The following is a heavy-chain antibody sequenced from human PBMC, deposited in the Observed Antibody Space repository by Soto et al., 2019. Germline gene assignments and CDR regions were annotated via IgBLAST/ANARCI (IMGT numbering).Heavy chain of an antibody. CDR1: GYTFTTYQ. V-gene: IGHV1-46*01. Sequence: QVQLVQSGAEVKKPGASVKVSCKASGYTFTTYQMHWVRQAPGQGLEWRGTINPSGGSTSYAQRFQGRVTMTRDTSTSTVYVELSSLRSEDTALYYCARGDSSGWYFDYWGQGTLVTVSS. CDR2: INPSGGST. CDR3: ARGDSSGWYFDY. J-gene: IGHJ4*02. D-gene: IGHD6-19*01.